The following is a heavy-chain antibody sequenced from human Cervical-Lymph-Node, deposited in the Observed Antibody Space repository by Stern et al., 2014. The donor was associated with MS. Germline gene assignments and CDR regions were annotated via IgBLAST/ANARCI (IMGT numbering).Heavy chain of an antibody. V-gene: IGHV2-5*02. D-gene: IGHD3-3*01. J-gene: IGHJ3*01. CDR2: IPWDDDK. Sequence: QITLKESGPTLVKPTQTLTLTCTFSGFSLSTSGVGVGRIRQPPGKALEWLSLIPWDDDKRYSPSLKSRLTITKDTSKNHVVLTMTNMDPVDTATYYCAHSSGTIFGVISDYAFDFWGQGTMVTVSS. CDR3: AHSSGTIFGVISDYAFDF. CDR1: GFSLSTSGVG.